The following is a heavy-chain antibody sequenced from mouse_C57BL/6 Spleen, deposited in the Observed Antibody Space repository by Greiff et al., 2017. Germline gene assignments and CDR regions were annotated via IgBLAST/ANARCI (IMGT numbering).Heavy chain of an antibody. V-gene: IGHV5-17*01. CDR1: GFTFSDYG. J-gene: IGHJ4*01. CDR2: ISSGSSTI. Sequence: DVQLVESGGGLVKPGGSLKLSCAASGFTFSDYGMHWVRQAPEKGLEWVAYISSGSSTIYYADTVKGRFTISRDNANNTLFLQMTSLRSEDTAMYDCARPIFRGNYDMDYWGQGTSVTVSS. CDR3: ARPIFRGNYDMDY.